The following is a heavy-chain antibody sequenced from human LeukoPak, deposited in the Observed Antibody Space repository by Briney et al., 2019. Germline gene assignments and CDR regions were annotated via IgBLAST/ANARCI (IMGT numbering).Heavy chain of an antibody. CDR1: GFTVSSNY. J-gene: IGHJ4*02. D-gene: IGHD5-18*01. V-gene: IGHV3-66*01. CDR3: ARDPSTAMVTARGRDY. CDR2: IYSGGST. Sequence: GGSLRLSCAASGFTVSSNYMSWVRQAPGKGLEWVSVIYSGGSTYYADSVKGRFAISRDNSKNTLYLQMNSLRAEDTAVYYCARDPSTAMVTARGRDYWGQGTLVTVSS.